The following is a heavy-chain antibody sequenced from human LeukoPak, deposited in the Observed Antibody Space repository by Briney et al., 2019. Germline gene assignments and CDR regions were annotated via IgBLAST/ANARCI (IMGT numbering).Heavy chain of an antibody. CDR3: ADIGGGGSNTR. J-gene: IGHJ1*01. D-gene: IGHD2-15*01. CDR2: IRKKSDRYTT. V-gene: IGHV3-72*01. CDR1: GFTVSNHY. Sequence: GGSLRLSCVASGFTVSNHYLDCVRQAPGKGLEWVGLIRKKSDRYTTEYAASVKGRLTISRDDSTNSVYLQMSSLKSEDTAVYYCADIGGGGSNTRWGEGTVVTVSS.